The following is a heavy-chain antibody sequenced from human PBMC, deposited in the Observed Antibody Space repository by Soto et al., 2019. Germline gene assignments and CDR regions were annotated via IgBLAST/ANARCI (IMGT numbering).Heavy chain of an antibody. Sequence: QVQLVQSGAEVKKPGSSVKVSCKASGGTFSSYAISWVRQAPGQGLEWMGGIIPIFGTANYAQKFQGRVTITAEESTSKAYMELSRLKSEDTAVYLRASPHAYGCNSNSFYYWGQGTLVTVSS. D-gene: IGHD4-17*01. CDR2: IIPIFGTA. V-gene: IGHV1-69*12. J-gene: IGHJ4*02. CDR1: GGTFSSYA. CDR3: ASPHAYGCNSNSFYY.